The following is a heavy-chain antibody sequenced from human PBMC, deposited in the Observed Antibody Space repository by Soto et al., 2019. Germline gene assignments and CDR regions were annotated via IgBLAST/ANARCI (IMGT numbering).Heavy chain of an antibody. CDR1: GFTFSDYY. Sequence: VGSLRLSCATSGFTFSDYYMSWIRQAPGKGLEWVSYIGTRGNTKYYADSVRGRFTISRDNAKNSLYLQMNSLRADDTAVYYCARDGTEYYGEYYDYWGQGIPVTVSS. J-gene: IGHJ4*02. D-gene: IGHD4-17*01. V-gene: IGHV3-11*01. CDR3: ARDGTEYYGEYYDY. CDR2: IGTRGNTK.